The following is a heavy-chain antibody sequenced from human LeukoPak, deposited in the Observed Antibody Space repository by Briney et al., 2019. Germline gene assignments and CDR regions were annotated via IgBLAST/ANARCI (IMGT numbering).Heavy chain of an antibody. CDR1: GFTVSSNY. Sequence: GGSLRLSCAASGFTVSSNYMSWVRQAPGKGLEWVSVIYSGGSTYYADSVKGRFTISRDNSKNTLYLQMNSLRAEDTAVYYCARERTYCSGGSCYLGYYYGMDVWGQGTTVTVSS. V-gene: IGHV3-66*01. CDR2: IYSGGST. D-gene: IGHD2-15*01. CDR3: ARERTYCSGGSCYLGYYYGMDV. J-gene: IGHJ6*02.